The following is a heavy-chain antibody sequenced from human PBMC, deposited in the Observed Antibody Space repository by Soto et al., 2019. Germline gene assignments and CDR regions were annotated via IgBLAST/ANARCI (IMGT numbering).Heavy chain of an antibody. CDR3: ARDRGQLELGY. J-gene: IGHJ4*02. V-gene: IGHV1-46*01. CDR2: INPSGGST. Sequence: QVQLVQSGAEVKKPGASVKVSCKESGYTFTSYYMHWVRQAPGQGLDWMGIINPSGGSTSYSQKFQGRVTMTRDTSTSPVYMELSSLRSEDKAVYYCARDRGQLELGYWGQGTLVTVAS. D-gene: IGHD1-1*01. CDR1: GYTFTSYY.